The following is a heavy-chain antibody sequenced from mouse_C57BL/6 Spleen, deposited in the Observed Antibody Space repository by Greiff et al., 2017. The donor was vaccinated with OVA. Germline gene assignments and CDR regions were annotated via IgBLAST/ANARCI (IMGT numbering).Heavy chain of an antibody. Sequence: EVMLVESGGGLVKPGGSLKLSCAASGFTFSSYAMSWVRQTPEKRLEWVATISDGGSYTYYPDNVKGRFTISRDNAKNNLYLQMSHLKSEDTAMYYCARDQGYGNPYAMDYWGQGTSVTVSS. D-gene: IGHD2-1*01. V-gene: IGHV5-4*01. CDR3: ARDQGYGNPYAMDY. CDR1: GFTFSSYA. CDR2: ISDGGSYT. J-gene: IGHJ4*01.